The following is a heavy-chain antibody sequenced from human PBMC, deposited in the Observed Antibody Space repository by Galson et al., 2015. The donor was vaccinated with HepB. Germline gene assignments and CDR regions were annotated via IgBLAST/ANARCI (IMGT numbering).Heavy chain of an antibody. CDR2: ISSSSSYT. D-gene: IGHD2-2*01. J-gene: IGHJ6*02. CDR3: ARDRGDCTSSTRCRYYYYGMDV. CDR1: GFTFSDYY. Sequence: SLRLSCAASGFTFSDYYMSWIRQAPGKGLEWVSFISSSSSYTNYADSVKGRFTISRDNAKNSLYLQMNSLRAEDTAVYYCARDRGDCTSSTRCRYYYYGMDVWGQGTTVTVSS. V-gene: IGHV3-11*06.